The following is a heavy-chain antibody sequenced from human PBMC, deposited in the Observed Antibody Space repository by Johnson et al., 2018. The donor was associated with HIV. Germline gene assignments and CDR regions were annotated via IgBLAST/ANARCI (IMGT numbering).Heavy chain of an antibody. V-gene: IGHV3-9*01. CDR3: AKDIFIGGSSSSAAFDI. CDR2: IRWDSYNL. J-gene: IGHJ3*02. CDR1: GFTFDDYA. Sequence: VQLVESGGGLVQPGRSLRLSCAASGFTFDDYAMHWVRQAPGKGLEWVAGIRWDSYNLGYADSVKGRFTISRDNAKNSLYLQMNRLRAEDTALYYCAKDIFIGGSSSSAAFDIWGQGTMVTVSS. D-gene: IGHD6-6*01.